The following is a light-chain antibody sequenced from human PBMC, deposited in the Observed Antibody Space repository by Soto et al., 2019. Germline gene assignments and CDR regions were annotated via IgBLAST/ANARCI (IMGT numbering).Light chain of an antibody. J-gene: IGKJ3*01. CDR3: QQYNKWPLFT. CDR1: QSVGNN. CDR2: GAS. Sequence: ERLMTQSPATLSVSPGERATLSCRASQSVGNNLAWYQQRPAQAPRLLIYGASTRATGTPARFSGSGSGTEFTLTINSLQSEDFALYYCQQYNKWPLFTFGPGTRVDI. V-gene: IGKV3-15*01.